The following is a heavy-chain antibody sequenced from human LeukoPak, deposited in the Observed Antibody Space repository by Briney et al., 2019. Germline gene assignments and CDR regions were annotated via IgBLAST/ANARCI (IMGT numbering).Heavy chain of an antibody. CDR1: GYSISSAYY. CDR2: IYHSGST. CDR3: ARLLTPYYYGSGRYFDY. V-gene: IGHV4-38-2*02. Sequence: SETLSLTCTVSGYSISSAYYWGWIRQPPGKGLEWIGSIYHSGSTYYNPSLKSRVIISVDTSKNQFSLKLSSVTAADTAVYYCARLLTPYYYGSGRYFDYWGQGTLVTVSS. D-gene: IGHD3-10*01. J-gene: IGHJ4*02.